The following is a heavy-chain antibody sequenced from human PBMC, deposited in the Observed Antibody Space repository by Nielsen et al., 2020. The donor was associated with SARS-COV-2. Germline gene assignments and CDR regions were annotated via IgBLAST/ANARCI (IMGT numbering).Heavy chain of an antibody. CDR2: ISSSSSYI. V-gene: IGHV3-21*01. CDR1: GFTFSSYA. D-gene: IGHD3-10*01. Sequence: GESLKISCAASGFTFSSYAMHWVRQAPGKGLEWVSSISSSSSYIYYADSVKGRFTISRDNAKNSLYLQMNSLRAEDTAVYYCARPPSGSLDVWGQGTTVTVSS. J-gene: IGHJ6*02. CDR3: ARPPSGSLDV.